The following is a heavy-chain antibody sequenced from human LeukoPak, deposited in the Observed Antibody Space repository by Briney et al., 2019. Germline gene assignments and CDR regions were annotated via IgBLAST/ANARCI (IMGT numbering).Heavy chain of an antibody. Sequence: PGXSLRLSCAASGFTFSSYSMNWVRQAPGKGLEWVSSISSSSSYIYYADSVKGRFTISRDNAKNSLYLQMNSLRAEDTAVYYCARPAREEYYYDSSGYSAADYWGQGTLVTVSS. V-gene: IGHV3-21*01. CDR3: ARPAREEYYYDSSGYSAADY. J-gene: IGHJ4*02. D-gene: IGHD3-22*01. CDR2: ISSSSSYI. CDR1: GFTFSSYS.